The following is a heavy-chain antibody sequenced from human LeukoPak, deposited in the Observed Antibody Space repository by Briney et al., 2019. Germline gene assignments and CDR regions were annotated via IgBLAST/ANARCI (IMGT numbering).Heavy chain of an antibody. D-gene: IGHD2-15*01. Sequence: PGGSLRLSCAASGFTFSSYGMHWVRQAPGKGLEWVAVISYDGSNKYYADSVKGRFTISRDNSKNTLYLQMNSLRAEDTAVYYCARDPRESSLYAFDIWGQGTMVTVSS. CDR3: ARDPRESSLYAFDI. CDR2: ISYDGSNK. J-gene: IGHJ3*02. V-gene: IGHV3-30*03. CDR1: GFTFSSYG.